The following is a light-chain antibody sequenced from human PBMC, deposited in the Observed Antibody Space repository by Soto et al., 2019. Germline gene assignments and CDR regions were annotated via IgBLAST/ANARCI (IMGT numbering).Light chain of an antibody. J-gene: IGKJ3*01. CDR1: QGISNY. CDR2: AAS. Sequence: DIQMTQSPSSLSASVGDRVTITCRASQGISNYLAWYQQKPGKVPKLLIYAASTLQSGVPSRFSGSGSGTDCTLTISSLQPEDVATYDCQKYNSAPPRFAFGPGTKVDIK. V-gene: IGKV1-27*01. CDR3: QKYNSAPPRFA.